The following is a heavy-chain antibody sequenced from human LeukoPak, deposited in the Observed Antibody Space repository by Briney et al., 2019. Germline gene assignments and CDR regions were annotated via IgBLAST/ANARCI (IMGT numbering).Heavy chain of an antibody. V-gene: IGHV1-69*05. CDR2: IIPIFGTA. CDR1: GGTFSSYA. J-gene: IGHJ4*02. Sequence: ASVKVSCKASGGTFSSYAISWVRQAPGQGLEWMGGIIPIFGTANYAQKFQGRVTITTDESTSTAYMELSSLRSEDTAVYYCARGGYYDSSDIYDYWGQGTLVTVSS. D-gene: IGHD3-22*01. CDR3: ARGGYYDSSDIYDY.